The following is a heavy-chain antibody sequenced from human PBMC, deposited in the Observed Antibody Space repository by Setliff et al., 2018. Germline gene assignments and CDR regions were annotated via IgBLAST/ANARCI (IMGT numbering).Heavy chain of an antibody. CDR2: INHLGTT. Sequence: LSLTCAASGGSFTYYYWTWIRQPPGKGLEWIGEINHLGTTNYNPSLKNRDSMSIDTAKNQFSLKVPSATAADTATYYCARGRNVAARLLDSWGQGTLVTVSS. V-gene: IGHV4-34*01. CDR1: GGSFTYYY. CDR3: ARGRNVAARLLDS. J-gene: IGHJ5*01. D-gene: IGHD6-6*01.